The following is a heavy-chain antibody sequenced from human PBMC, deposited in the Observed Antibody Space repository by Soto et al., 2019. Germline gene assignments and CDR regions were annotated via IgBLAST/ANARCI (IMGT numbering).Heavy chain of an antibody. CDR2: IYYSGST. D-gene: IGHD1-26*01. CDR1: GGPISSNSYY. J-gene: IGHJ4*02. Sequence: SETLSLTCTVSGGPISSNSYYWGWIRQPPGKGLEWIGNIYYSGSTYYNPSLKSRVTISVDTSKNQFSLKLSSVTAADTAVYYCARHRTYLVDYWGQGTLVTVSS. V-gene: IGHV4-39*01. CDR3: ARHRTYLVDY.